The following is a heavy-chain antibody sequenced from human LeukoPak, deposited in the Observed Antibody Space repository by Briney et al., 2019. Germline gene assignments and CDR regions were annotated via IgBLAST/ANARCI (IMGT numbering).Heavy chain of an antibody. CDR2: IKSKTDGGTT. J-gene: IGHJ4*02. CDR1: GFTFSSYA. V-gene: IGHV3-15*01. Sequence: GGSLRLSCAASGFTFSSYAMSWVRQAPGKGLEWVGRIKSKTDGGTTDYAAPVKGRFAISRDDSKNTLYLQMHSLKTEDTAVYYCTTAKRWLQFYDYWGQGTLVTVSS. D-gene: IGHD5-24*01. CDR3: TTAKRWLQFYDY.